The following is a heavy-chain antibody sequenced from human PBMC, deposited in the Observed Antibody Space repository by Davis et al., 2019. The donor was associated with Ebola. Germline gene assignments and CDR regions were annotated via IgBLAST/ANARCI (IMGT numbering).Heavy chain of an antibody. Sequence: SETLSLTCTVSGGSISSYYWSWIRQPPGKGLEWIGSIYYSGSTYYNPSLKSRVTISVDTSKNQFSLKLSSVTAADTAVYYCARAAITATLRAGNWFDPWGQGTLVTVSS. D-gene: IGHD1-14*01. J-gene: IGHJ5*02. V-gene: IGHV4-59*05. CDR3: ARAAITATLRAGNWFDP. CDR1: GGSISSYY. CDR2: IYYSGST.